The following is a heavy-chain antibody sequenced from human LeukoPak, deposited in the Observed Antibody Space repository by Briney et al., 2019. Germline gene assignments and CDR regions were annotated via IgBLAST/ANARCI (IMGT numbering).Heavy chain of an antibody. CDR1: GFTFSSYW. CDR3: ASANKSGSYYGHDVFDI. J-gene: IGHJ3*02. Sequence: PGGSLRLSCAASGFTFSSYWMSWVRQAPGNGLEWVANIKQDGSEKYYVVSVKGRFTISRDNAKNSLYLQMNSLRAEDTAVYYCASANKSGSYYGHDVFDIWGQGTMVTVSS. CDR2: IKQDGSEK. D-gene: IGHD1-26*01. V-gene: IGHV3-7*01.